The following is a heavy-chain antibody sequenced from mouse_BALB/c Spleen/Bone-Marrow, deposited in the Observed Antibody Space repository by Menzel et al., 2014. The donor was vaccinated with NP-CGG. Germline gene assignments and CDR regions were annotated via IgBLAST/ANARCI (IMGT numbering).Heavy chain of an antibody. CDR1: GFTFNTNA. J-gene: IGHJ4*01. V-gene: IGHV10S3*01. Sequence: EVHLVESGGGLVQPKGSLKLSCAASGFTFNTNAMNWVRQAPGKGLEWVARIRSKSNNYATYYADSVKDRFTISRDDSQSMLYLQMNNLKTEDTAMYYCVRCGSSSHYYAMDYWGQGTSVTVSS. CDR2: IRSKSNNYAT. D-gene: IGHD1-1*01. CDR3: VRCGSSSHYYAMDY.